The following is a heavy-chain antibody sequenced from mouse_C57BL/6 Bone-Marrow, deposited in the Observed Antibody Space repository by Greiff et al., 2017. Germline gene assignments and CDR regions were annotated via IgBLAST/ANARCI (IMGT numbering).Heavy chain of an antibody. CDR1: GYTFTSYW. V-gene: IGHV1-69*01. D-gene: IGHD2-3*01. J-gene: IGHJ2*01. CDR3: ARGRWLLRYFDY. CDR2: IDPSDSYT. Sequence: QVQLQQPGAELVMPGASVKLSCKASGYTFTSYWMHWVKQRPGQGLEWIGEIDPSDSYTNYNQKLKGQSTLAVDTYSSTAYMQLSSLTSEDSAVYYCARGRWLLRYFDYWGQGTTLTVSS.